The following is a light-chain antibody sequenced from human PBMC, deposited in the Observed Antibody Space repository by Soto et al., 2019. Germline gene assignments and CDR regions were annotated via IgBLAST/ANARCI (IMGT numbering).Light chain of an antibody. J-gene: IGLJ2*01. CDR2: EVI. CDR3: SSYTSSITVK. CDR1: ASDVGDFNY. Sequence: QSALTQPASVSGSPGQSITISCAGTASDVGDFNYVSWYQQHPGKAPKLLIYEVIKRPSGISGRFSGSKSGNTASLTISGLQTEDEADYYCSSYTSSITVKFGGGTKLTVL. V-gene: IGLV2-14*03.